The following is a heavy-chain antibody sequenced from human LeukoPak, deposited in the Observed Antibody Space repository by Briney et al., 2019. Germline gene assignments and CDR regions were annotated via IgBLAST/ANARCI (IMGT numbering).Heavy chain of an antibody. J-gene: IGHJ4*02. CDR2: ISSTSSTI. D-gene: IGHD3-9*01. V-gene: IGHV3-48*02. Sequence: GGSLRLSCAASGFTFSSYSMNWVRQAPGMXLEWVSYISSTSSTIYYADSVKGRFTISRDNAKNSLYLQMNSLRDEDTAVYYCAGSYTYDILSGLPGYWGQGTLVTVSS. CDR1: GFTFSSYS. CDR3: AGSYTYDILSGLPGY.